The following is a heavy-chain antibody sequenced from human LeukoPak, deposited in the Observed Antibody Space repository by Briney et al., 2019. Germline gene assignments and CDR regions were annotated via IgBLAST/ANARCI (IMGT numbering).Heavy chain of an antibody. J-gene: IGHJ6*02. CDR2: INHSGSA. CDR3: AREGGYGGYGNDYGVDV. V-gene: IGHV4-34*09. D-gene: IGHD4-17*01. Sequence: PLSLTCSLYGGPFSGYYLRWLRQPPGKGLAWIGEINHSGSAYYNPSLTTRVTISVERSQNQFSLRPSTVSAADTAVYSCAREGGYGGYGNDYGVDVWGQGTTVTVSS. CDR1: GGPFSGYY.